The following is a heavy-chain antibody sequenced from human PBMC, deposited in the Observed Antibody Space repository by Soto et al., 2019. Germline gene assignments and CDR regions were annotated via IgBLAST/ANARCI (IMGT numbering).Heavy chain of an antibody. CDR1: GFTFSSYS. Sequence: EVQLVESGGGLVQPGGSLRLSCAASGFTFSSYSMNWVRQAPGKGLVWVSYISSSSSTIYYADSVKGRFTISRDNAKNSLDLHMNSLRTEDTAVYYCASALRYFDGLPAYYLDYWGQGTLVTVSS. CDR3: ASALRYFDGLPAYYLDY. J-gene: IGHJ4*02. D-gene: IGHD3-9*01. CDR2: ISSSSSTI. V-gene: IGHV3-48*01.